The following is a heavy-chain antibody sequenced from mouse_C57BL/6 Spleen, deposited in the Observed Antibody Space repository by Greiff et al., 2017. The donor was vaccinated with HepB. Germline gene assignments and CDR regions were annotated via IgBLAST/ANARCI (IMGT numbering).Heavy chain of an antibody. CDR3: ARGSQATYFDY. D-gene: IGHD3-2*02. V-gene: IGHV1-64*01. CDR1: GYTFTSYW. J-gene: IGHJ2*01. Sequence: QVQLQQPGAELVKPGASVKLSCKASGYTFTSYWMHWVKQRPGQGLEWIGMIHPNSGSTNYNEKFKSKATLTVDKSSSTAYRQLSSLTSEDSAVYYCARGSQATYFDYWGQGTTLTVSS. CDR2: IHPNSGST.